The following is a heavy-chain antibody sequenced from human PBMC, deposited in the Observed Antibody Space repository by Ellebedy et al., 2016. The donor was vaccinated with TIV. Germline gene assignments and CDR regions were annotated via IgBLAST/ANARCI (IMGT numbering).Heavy chain of an antibody. CDR3: TRAAFYYDSNGYFNDY. V-gene: IGHV1-2*02. CDR2: ISPNSGGT. Sequence: ASVKVSCKASGYTFTDYYIHWVRQAPGQGLEWMGWISPNSGGTNYAQKFQGRVAMTGDTSISTAYMELNRLRSDDTAVYYCTRAAFYYDSNGYFNDYWGQGTLVTVSS. D-gene: IGHD3-22*01. CDR1: GYTFTDYY. J-gene: IGHJ4*02.